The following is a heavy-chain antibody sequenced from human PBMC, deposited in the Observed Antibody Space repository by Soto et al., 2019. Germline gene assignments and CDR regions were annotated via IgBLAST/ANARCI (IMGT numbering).Heavy chain of an antibody. CDR2: MSYDGNNQ. V-gene: IGHV3-30*18. Sequence: QVHLVESGGGVVQPGGSLRLSCAASGFTFSTYGMHWVRQAPGKGLVWVAVMSYDGNNQYYADSVKGRFTISRDNSMNTLFLQMHSLRPEDTAVYYCGKDPQAVPGSGHIDSWGQGTLVTVSS. CDR3: GKDPQAVPGSGHIDS. D-gene: IGHD6-19*01. CDR1: GFTFSTYG. J-gene: IGHJ4*02.